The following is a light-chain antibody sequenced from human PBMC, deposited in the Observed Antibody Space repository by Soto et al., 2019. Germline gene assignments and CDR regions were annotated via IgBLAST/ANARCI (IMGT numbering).Light chain of an antibody. CDR2: DAS. CDR3: QQRGNWPLT. V-gene: IGKV3-11*01. Sequence: EIVLTQSPVTLSLSPGERATLSCRASQSVDSYLAWYQQKPGQSPRLLIYDASNRATGITARFSGSGSGTDFTLTISSLEPEDFAVYYCQQRGNWPLTFGGGTTLEIK. CDR1: QSVDSY. J-gene: IGKJ4*01.